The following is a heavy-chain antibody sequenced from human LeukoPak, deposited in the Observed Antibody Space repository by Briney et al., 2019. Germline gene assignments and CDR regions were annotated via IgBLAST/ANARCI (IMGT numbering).Heavy chain of an antibody. CDR3: ASRPGYSSGWYHFDY. Sequence: ASVKVSCKASGYTFTSYGISWVRQAPGQGLEWMGWINPNSGGTNYAQKFQGRVTMTRDTSISTAYMELSRLRSDDTAVYYCASRPGYSSGWYHFDYWGQGTLVTVSS. D-gene: IGHD6-19*01. CDR1: GYTFTSYG. J-gene: IGHJ4*02. V-gene: IGHV1-2*02. CDR2: INPNSGGT.